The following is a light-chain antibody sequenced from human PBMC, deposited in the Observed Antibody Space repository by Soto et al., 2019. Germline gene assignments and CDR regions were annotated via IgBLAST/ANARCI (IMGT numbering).Light chain of an antibody. CDR1: QTVRNNY. V-gene: IGKV3-20*01. Sequence: EMVFTQSPGTLSLSPGERATLSCRASQTVRNNYLAWYQQKPGQAPRLLICDASSRATGIADRFSGGGSGTDFTLTISRLEPEDFAVYYCQQFSSYPLTFGGGTKVDIK. CDR2: DAS. J-gene: IGKJ4*01. CDR3: QQFSSYPLT.